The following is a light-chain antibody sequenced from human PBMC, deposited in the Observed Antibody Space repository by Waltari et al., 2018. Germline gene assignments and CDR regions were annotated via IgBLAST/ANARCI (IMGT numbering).Light chain of an antibody. Sequence: EIVLTQSPATLSLSPGERATLSCRASQSVSSYLAWYQQKPGQAPRLLIYDASNRATGIPARFSGSGSGTDFTLTISSLEPEGFPVYYCQQRSNWPPRTFGQGTKLEI. CDR2: DAS. V-gene: IGKV3-11*01. CDR1: QSVSSY. J-gene: IGKJ2*01. CDR3: QQRSNWPPRT.